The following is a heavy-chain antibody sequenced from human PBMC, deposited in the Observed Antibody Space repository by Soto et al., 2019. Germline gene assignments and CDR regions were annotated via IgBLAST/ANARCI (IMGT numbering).Heavy chain of an antibody. Sequence: SETLSLTCTVSGGSISSYYCSWIRQPPGKGLEWIGYIYYSGSTNYNPSLKSRVTISVDTSKNQFSLKLSSVTAADTAVYYCARLSFDILTGPSYYYMDVWGKGTTVTVSS. J-gene: IGHJ6*03. CDR2: IYYSGST. D-gene: IGHD3-9*01. CDR3: ARLSFDILTGPSYYYMDV. V-gene: IGHV4-59*08. CDR1: GGSISSYY.